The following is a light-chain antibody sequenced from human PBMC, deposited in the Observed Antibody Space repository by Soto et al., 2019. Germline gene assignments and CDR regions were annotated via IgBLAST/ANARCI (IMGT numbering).Light chain of an antibody. V-gene: IGKV1-5*01. Sequence: DIQMTQSPSTLSASVGDRVTITCRASQSISTWLAWYQQKPGKAPKLLIYDASSLQGGVPSRFSGSGSGTEFTLTISSLQPDDFAIYYCQQYDSYSRTFGQGTEVEIK. CDR1: QSISTW. CDR2: DAS. J-gene: IGKJ1*01. CDR3: QQYDSYSRT.